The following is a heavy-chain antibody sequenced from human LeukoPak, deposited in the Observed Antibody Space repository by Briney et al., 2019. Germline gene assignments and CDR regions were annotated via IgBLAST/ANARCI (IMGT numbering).Heavy chain of an antibody. CDR3: AKADQGSRGLISF. J-gene: IGHJ4*02. D-gene: IGHD2-2*01. V-gene: IGHV3-23*01. CDR2: MTGNGDST. CDR1: GFTFSTYA. Sequence: PGGSLRLSCEASGFTFSTYAMNWVRQAPGKGLEWVAAMTGNGDSTYFAESVRGRFTISRDNSKNTLYLQMNSLRADDTALYYCAKADQGSRGLISFWGQGSLVTVSS.